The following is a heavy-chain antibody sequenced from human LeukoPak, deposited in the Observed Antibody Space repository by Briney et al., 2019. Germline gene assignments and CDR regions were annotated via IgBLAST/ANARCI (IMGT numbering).Heavy chain of an antibody. CDR3: VTGYTFGFLPYFDY. D-gene: IGHD3-16*01. J-gene: IGHJ4*02. CDR1: GYNFISYW. Sequence: GESLKISCKGSGYNFISYWIGWVRQMPGKGLEWMGIIYPGDSETRYSPSFQGQVTISADKSITTAYLQWSSLRASDTAMYYCVTGYTFGFLPYFDYWGQGTLVTVSS. V-gene: IGHV5-51*01. CDR2: IYPGDSET.